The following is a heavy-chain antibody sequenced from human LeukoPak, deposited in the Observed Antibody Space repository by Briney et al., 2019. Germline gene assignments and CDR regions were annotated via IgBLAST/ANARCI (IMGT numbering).Heavy chain of an antibody. D-gene: IGHD6-6*01. CDR2: ISAYNGNT. Sequence: GASVKVSCKASGYTFTSYSISWVRQAPGQGLEWMGWISAYNGNTDDAQNLQGRVTMTTDTSTSTAYMELRSLRSDDTAMYYCARDDAYSSENAFDFWGQGTMITVSS. CDR1: GYTFTSYS. V-gene: IGHV1-18*01. CDR3: ARDDAYSSENAFDF. J-gene: IGHJ3*01.